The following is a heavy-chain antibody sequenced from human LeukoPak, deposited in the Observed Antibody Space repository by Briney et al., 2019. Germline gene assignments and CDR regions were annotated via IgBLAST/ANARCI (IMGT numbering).Heavy chain of an antibody. CDR1: GYTSTSYY. J-gene: IGHJ4*02. CDR3: ARGGYYSFSDY. D-gene: IGHD3-22*01. V-gene: IGHV1-46*01. CDR2: INPSGGST. Sequence: GASVKVSCKASGYTSTSYYIHWMRQAPGQGLKWMGIINPSGGSTSYSQKFQGRVTMTTDTSTSTVYMELSSLRSEDTAVYYCARGGYYSFSDYWGQGTLVTVSS.